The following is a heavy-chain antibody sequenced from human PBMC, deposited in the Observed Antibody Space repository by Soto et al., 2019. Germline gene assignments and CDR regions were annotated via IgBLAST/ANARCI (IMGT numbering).Heavy chain of an antibody. D-gene: IGHD3-3*01. V-gene: IGHV1-58*01. Sequence: SVKVSCKASGFTFTSSAVQRVRQARGQRLEWIGWIVVGSGNTNYAQKFQERVTITRDMSTSTAYMELSSLRSEDTAVYYCAAETFGTYDFWSGYPTDSYYYGMDVWGQGTTVTVSS. CDR3: AAETFGTYDFWSGYPTDSYYYGMDV. J-gene: IGHJ6*02. CDR1: GFTFTSSA. CDR2: IVVGSGNT.